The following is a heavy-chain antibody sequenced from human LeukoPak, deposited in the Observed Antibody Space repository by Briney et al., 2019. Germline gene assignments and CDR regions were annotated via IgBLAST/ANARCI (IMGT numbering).Heavy chain of an antibody. CDR2: IYYSGST. Sequence: TSETLSLTCTVSGGSISSYYWSWIRQPPGKGLEWIGYIYYSGSTNYNPSPKSRVTISVDTSKNQFSLKLSSVTAADTAVYYCTRDWGTAGYNNFDSWGQGTLVTVSS. V-gene: IGHV4-59*01. J-gene: IGHJ4*02. CDR3: TRDWGTAGYNNFDS. D-gene: IGHD5-24*01. CDR1: GGSISSYY.